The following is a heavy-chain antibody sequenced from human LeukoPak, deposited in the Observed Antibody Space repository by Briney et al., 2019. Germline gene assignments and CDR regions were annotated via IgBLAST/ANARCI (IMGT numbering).Heavy chain of an antibody. V-gene: IGHV4-59*08. J-gene: IGHJ4*02. CDR3: ARHTTMAAWHFEH. D-gene: IGHD5-18*01. Sequence: PSETLSLTCTVSGGSISSYYWSWIRQPPGKGLEWIGYVYYSGSTNYNPSLKSRVTISVDTSNNKFSLKLNSVTAADTAVYYCARHTTMAAWHFEHWGQGTLVTVSS. CDR1: GGSISSYY. CDR2: VYYSGST.